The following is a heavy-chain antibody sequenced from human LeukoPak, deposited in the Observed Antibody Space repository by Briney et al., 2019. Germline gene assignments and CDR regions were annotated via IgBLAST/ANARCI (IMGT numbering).Heavy chain of an antibody. CDR3: ANSWYPDY. Sequence: PGGSLTLSCPASGFTLRNHAMSWVRQAPAKGLEGVSDISGSGCSTYYADSVKGRFTISRDNSKNTLYLQMNSLRAEETAVYYCANSWYPDYWGQGTVVTVS. J-gene: IGHJ4*02. CDR2: ISGSGCST. V-gene: IGHV3-23*01. CDR1: GFTLRNHA. D-gene: IGHD6-13*01.